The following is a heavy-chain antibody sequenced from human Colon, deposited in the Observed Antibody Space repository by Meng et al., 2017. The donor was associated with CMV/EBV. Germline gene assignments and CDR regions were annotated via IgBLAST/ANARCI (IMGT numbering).Heavy chain of an antibody. V-gene: IGHV3-21*06. J-gene: IGHJ4*02. CDR3: ARVGRNCGGDCYDY. Sequence: GGSLRLSCAGSGFTFSGSSMNWVRQAPGKGLEWVSSISSTSTYIYYADLVKGRFTISRDNAKNSLYLQMNSLRAEDTAIYYCARVGRNCGGDCYDYWGQGTLVTVSS. CDR2: ISSTSTYI. CDR1: GFTFSGSS. D-gene: IGHD2-21*01.